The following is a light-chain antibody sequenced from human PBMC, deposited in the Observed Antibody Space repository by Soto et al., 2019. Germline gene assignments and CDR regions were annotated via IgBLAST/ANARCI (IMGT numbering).Light chain of an antibody. V-gene: IGKV3-11*01. J-gene: IGKJ4*01. CDR1: QSVSSY. CDR2: DAS. CDR3: QQGSNWPLT. Sequence: EIVLTQSPATLSLSPGERATLSCRSSQSVSSYLAWYQQKPGQAPRLLIYDASNRATGIPSRLSGSGSGTDFTLNISSLEPEDFGVYYCQQGSNWPLTLGGGTKVDIK.